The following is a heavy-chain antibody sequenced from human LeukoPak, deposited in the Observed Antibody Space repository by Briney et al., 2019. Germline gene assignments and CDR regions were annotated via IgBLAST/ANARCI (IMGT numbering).Heavy chain of an antibody. V-gene: IGHV4-34*01. D-gene: IGHD3-10*01. J-gene: IGHJ5*02. Sequence: SETLSLTCAVYGGSFSGYYWSWIRQPPGKGLEWIGEINHSGSTNYNPSLKSRVTISVDTSKNQFSLKLSSVTAADTAVYYCARLSSGAFGSYNWFDPWGQGTLVTVSS. CDR2: INHSGST. CDR3: ARLSSGAFGSYNWFDP. CDR1: GGSFSGYY.